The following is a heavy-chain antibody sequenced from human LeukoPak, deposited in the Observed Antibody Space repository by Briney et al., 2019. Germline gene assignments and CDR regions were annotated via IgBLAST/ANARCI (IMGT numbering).Heavy chain of an antibody. CDR3: TRDPRIFGVIAGGYYYYYMDV. CDR2: IKSKDYGGTT. V-gene: IGHV3-49*04. D-gene: IGHD3-3*01. J-gene: IGHJ6*03. CDR1: GFTFKSYA. Sequence: QTGGSLRLSCAASGFTFKSYAMNWVRQAPGKGLEWVGFIKSKDYGGTTEYAASVKGRFTISRDDSKSIAYLQMNSLKTEDTAVYYYTRDPRIFGVIAGGYYYYYMDVWGKGTTVTVSS.